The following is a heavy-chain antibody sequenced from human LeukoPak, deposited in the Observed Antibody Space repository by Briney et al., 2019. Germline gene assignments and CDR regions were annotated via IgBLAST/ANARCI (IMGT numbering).Heavy chain of an antibody. CDR2: ISGSGGST. D-gene: IGHD5-12*01. CDR3: AKVPVVDIVASPHFDY. Sequence: PGGSLRLSCAASGFTFSSYAMSWVRQAPGKGLEWVSAISGSGGSTYYADSVKDRFTISRDNSKNTLYLQMNSLRAEDTAVYYCAKVPVVDIVASPHFDYWGQGTLVTVSS. J-gene: IGHJ4*02. V-gene: IGHV3-23*01. CDR1: GFTFSSYA.